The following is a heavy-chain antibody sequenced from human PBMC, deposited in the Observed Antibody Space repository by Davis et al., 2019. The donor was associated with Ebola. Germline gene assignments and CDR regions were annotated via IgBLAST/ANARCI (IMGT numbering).Heavy chain of an antibody. CDR3: ARDSGTVFDIVTTNPYFDN. Sequence: GESLKISCAASGFTFSPYSMHWVRQAPGKGLEWISFIGRYSKTIHYVDSVKGRFTVSRDDDKKFLYLQMNNLRDEDTAVYYCARDSGTVFDIVTTNPYFDNWGQGSLVAVSS. CDR2: IGRYSKTI. D-gene: IGHD3-10*01. V-gene: IGHV3-48*02. CDR1: GFTFSPYS. J-gene: IGHJ4*02.